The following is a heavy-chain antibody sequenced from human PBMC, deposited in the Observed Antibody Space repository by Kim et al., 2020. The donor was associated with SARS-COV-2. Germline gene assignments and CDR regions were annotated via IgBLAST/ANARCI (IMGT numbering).Heavy chain of an antibody. D-gene: IGHD2-2*01. V-gene: IGHV1-8*01. CDR1: GYTFTSYD. Sequence: ASVKVSCKASGYTFTSYDINWVRQATGQGLEWMGWMNPNSGNTGYAQKFQGRVTMTRNTSISTAYMELSSLRSEDTAVYYCARHLKKYQLLSRGYYYYYMDVWGKGTTVTVSS. J-gene: IGHJ6*03. CDR3: ARHLKKYQLLSRGYYYYYMDV. CDR2: MNPNSGNT.